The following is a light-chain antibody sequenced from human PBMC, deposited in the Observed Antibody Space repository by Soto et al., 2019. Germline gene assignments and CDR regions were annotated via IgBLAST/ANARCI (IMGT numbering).Light chain of an antibody. CDR2: DVS. CDR3: GSYTSSSNYV. Sequence: QSALTQPPSASGSPGQSVTISCTGTSSDVGAYKYVAWYQQHPGKAPKLMIFDVSQRPSGVPDRFSGSKSGHTASLTISGLQTEDEAVYYCGSYTSSSNYVFGTGTKVTVL. CDR1: SSDVGAYKY. V-gene: IGLV2-8*01. J-gene: IGLJ1*01.